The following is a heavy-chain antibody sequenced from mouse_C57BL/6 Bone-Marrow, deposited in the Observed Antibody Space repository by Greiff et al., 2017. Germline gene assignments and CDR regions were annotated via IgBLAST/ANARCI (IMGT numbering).Heavy chain of an antibody. V-gene: IGHV8-8*01. CDR1: GFSLSTFGMG. CDR3: ARIWCTTVRTWYFDV. Sequence: QVTLKESGPGILQPSQTLSLTCSFSGFSLSTFGMGVGWIRQPSGKGLEWLAHIWWDYHQYYNPALKRRLTISNDTSKNQVCLKIANVDTADTATYYCARIWCTTVRTWYFDVWGTGTTVTVSS. CDR2: IWWDYHQ. J-gene: IGHJ1*03. D-gene: IGHD1-1*01.